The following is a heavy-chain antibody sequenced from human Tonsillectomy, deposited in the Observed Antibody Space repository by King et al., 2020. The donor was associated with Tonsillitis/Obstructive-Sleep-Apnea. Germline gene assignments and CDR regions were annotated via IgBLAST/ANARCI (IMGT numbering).Heavy chain of an antibody. CDR1: GGTFSSYA. CDR3: ARERGPLRITNSHQGYYYYLDV. V-gene: IGHV1-69*06. J-gene: IGHJ6*03. Sequence: QLLQSGAEVKKPGSSVKVSCKASGGTFSSYAISWVRQAPGQGLEWMGGIIPIFGTANYAQKFQGRVTITVDISTSTAYMELSSLRSEDTAVYYCARERGPLRITNSHQGYYYYLDVWGIGTTVTVSS. D-gene: IGHD3-16*01. CDR2: IIPIFGTA.